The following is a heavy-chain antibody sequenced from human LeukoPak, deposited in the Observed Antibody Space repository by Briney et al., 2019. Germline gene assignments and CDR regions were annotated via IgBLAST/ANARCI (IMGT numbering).Heavy chain of an antibody. D-gene: IGHD6-6*01. CDR2: IYYSGST. CDR1: GGSISSYY. CDR3: ARDLYIAAFDY. Sequence: PETLSLTCTVSGGSISSYYWSWIRQPPGKGLEWIGYIYYSGSTNYNPSLKSRVTISVDTSKNQLSLKLSSVTAADTAVYYCARDLYIAAFDYWGQGTLVTVSS. J-gene: IGHJ4*02. V-gene: IGHV4-59*01.